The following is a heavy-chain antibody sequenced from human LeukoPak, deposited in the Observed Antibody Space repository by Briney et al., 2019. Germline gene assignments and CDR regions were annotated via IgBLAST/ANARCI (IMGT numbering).Heavy chain of an antibody. Sequence: SETLSLTCAVYGGSFSGYYWSWIRQPPGKGLEWIREINHSGSTNYNPSLKSRVTISVDTSKNQFSLKLSSVTAADTAVYYCARGLYGGGYCSGGSCYPYYFDYWGQGTLVTVSS. CDR1: GGSFSGYY. CDR2: INHSGST. V-gene: IGHV4-34*01. CDR3: ARGLYGGGYCSGGSCYPYYFDY. J-gene: IGHJ4*02. D-gene: IGHD2-15*01.